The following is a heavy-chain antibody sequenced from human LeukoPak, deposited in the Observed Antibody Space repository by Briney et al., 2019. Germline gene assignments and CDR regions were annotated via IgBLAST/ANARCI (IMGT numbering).Heavy chain of an antibody. CDR1: GYSISSGYY. Sequence: SETLSLTCTVSGYSISSGYYWGWIRQPPGKGLEWIGSIYHSGSTYYNPSLKSRVIISVDKSKNQVFLKLNSVTAADTAMYYCARDGGSDQYYFDNWGQGTLVTVSS. D-gene: IGHD6-19*01. CDR3: ARDGGSDQYYFDN. CDR2: IYHSGST. J-gene: IGHJ4*02. V-gene: IGHV4-38-2*02.